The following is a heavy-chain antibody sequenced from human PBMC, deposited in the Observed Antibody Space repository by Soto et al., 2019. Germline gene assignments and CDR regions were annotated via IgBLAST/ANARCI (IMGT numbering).Heavy chain of an antibody. Sequence: GGSLRLSCAASGFTFSSYALSWFRQAPGKGLEWVSAISGSGGSTYYADSVKGRFTISRDNSKNTLYLQMNSLRAEDTAVYYCAKVGGYSYGYPDYWGQGTLVTVS. CDR3: AKVGGYSYGYPDY. CDR1: GFTFSSYA. D-gene: IGHD5-18*01. J-gene: IGHJ4*02. CDR2: ISGSGGST. V-gene: IGHV3-23*01.